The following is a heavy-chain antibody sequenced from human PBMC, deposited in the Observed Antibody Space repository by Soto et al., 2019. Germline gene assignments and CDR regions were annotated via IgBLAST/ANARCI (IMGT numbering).Heavy chain of an antibody. D-gene: IGHD6-25*01. CDR2: ISAFNGDT. CDR3: AREAGWQRMVPYD. CDR1: GYTFPSYG. V-gene: IGHV1-18*04. J-gene: IGHJ4*02. Sequence: QVQLVQSGTEVKKPGASVPVSCKAFGYTFPSYGFSWVRQVPGQGLEWLGWISAFNGDTQYAQTMKGRLTVTTDTSTTTVQMELGSLTPADTAVYYCAREAGWQRMVPYDWGQGTLVTVS.